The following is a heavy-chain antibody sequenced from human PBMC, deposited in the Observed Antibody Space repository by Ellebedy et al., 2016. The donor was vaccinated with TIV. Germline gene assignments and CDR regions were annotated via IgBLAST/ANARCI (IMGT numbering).Heavy chain of an antibody. D-gene: IGHD2-2*03. CDR3: GKVHVGFCNRPFCFYLDD. Sequence: PGGSLRLSCAASGFTFSSYDMHCVRQAPGKGLAWVALISYDANNKYFASSVKGRFTISRDNSKNTLYLQMNTLRPEDTAVYYCGKVHVGFCNRPFCFYLDDWGQGTLVSVSS. V-gene: IGHV3-30*18. CDR2: ISYDANNK. CDR1: GFTFSSYD. J-gene: IGHJ4*02.